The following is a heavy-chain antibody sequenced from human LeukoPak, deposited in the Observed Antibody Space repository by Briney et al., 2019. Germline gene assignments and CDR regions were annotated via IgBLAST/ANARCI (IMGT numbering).Heavy chain of an antibody. V-gene: IGHV3-23*01. Sequence: GGSLRLSCAASGFSFSTFAMTWVRQAPAQGLEWVSVISGSVDNTYYADSVKGRFTIPRDNSKNTLYLQMSSLRAEDTAVYYCAKKEDDDTSEFEKSWGQGTLVTVSS. CDR1: GFSFSTFA. CDR2: ISGSVDNT. CDR3: AKKEDDDTSEFEKS. D-gene: IGHD1-14*01. J-gene: IGHJ4*02.